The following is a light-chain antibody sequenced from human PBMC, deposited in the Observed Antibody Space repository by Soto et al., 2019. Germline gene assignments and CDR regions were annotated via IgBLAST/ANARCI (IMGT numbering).Light chain of an antibody. CDR1: QSVSSSY. CDR3: QQYGSSPALT. J-gene: IGKJ3*01. Sequence: EIVLTQSPGTLSLSPGERATLSCRASQSVSSSYLAWYQQKPGQAPRLLIYGASSRATGIPDRFSGSGSGTDFPLTISRLEPEDFAVYYCQQYGSSPALTFGPGTKVDIK. CDR2: GAS. V-gene: IGKV3-20*01.